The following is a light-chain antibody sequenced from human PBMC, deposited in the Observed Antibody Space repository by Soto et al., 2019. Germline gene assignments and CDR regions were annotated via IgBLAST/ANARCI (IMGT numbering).Light chain of an antibody. J-gene: IGKJ1*01. CDR1: RSVDTD. CDR3: HQYYNRPPWT. Sequence: EIPMTQSPATLSVSPGDSATLSCRASRSVDTDLAWYQQKPGQAPRLLVFATSARATGVPDRFRGSRSGTDFTLTISSLQPEDSATYYCHQYYNRPPWTFGQGTKVDIK. V-gene: IGKV3-15*01. CDR2: ATS.